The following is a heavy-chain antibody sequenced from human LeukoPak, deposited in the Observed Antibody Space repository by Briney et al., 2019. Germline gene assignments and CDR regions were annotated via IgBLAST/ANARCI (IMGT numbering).Heavy chain of an antibody. CDR3: ARDDRYYYDSSGYYFG. V-gene: IGHV1-69*04. CDR1: GGTFSSYT. J-gene: IGHJ4*02. CDR2: IIPILGIA. D-gene: IGHD3-22*01. Sequence: SSVKVSCKASGGTFSSYTISWVRQATGQGLEWMGRIIPILGIANYAQKFQGRVTITADKSTSTAYMELSSLRSEDTAVYYCARDDRYYYDSSGYYFGWGQGTLVTVSS.